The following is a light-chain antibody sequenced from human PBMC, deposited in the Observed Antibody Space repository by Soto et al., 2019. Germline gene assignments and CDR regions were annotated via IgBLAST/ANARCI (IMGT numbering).Light chain of an antibody. Sequence: QSALTQPASVSGSPGQSITISCTGTSSDVGGYNYVSWYQQHPGKAPKLVIYEVSNRPSEVSNRFSGSKSGNTASLTISGLQAEDEADYYCSSYTSSSTHVIFGGGTKLTVL. CDR1: SSDVGGYNY. V-gene: IGLV2-14*01. J-gene: IGLJ2*01. CDR3: SSYTSSSTHVI. CDR2: EVS.